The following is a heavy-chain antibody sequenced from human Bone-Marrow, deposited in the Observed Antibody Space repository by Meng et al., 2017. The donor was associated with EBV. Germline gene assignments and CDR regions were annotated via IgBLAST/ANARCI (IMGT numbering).Heavy chain of an antibody. CDR3: ASESGRGYTPDY. J-gene: IGHJ4*02. CDR2: LIPMFGAP. D-gene: IGHD3-10*01. V-gene: IGHV1-69*01. CDR1: GVPFNRDP. Sequence: QAQVERSGAEVKKPGSSVKAACKTSGVPFNRDPNSWVRQAPGQGLEWLGGLIPMFGAPNYAQKFQGRVTITADASTSTHYMELSSLRSEDTAVYYCASESGRGYTPDYWGQGTLVTVSS.